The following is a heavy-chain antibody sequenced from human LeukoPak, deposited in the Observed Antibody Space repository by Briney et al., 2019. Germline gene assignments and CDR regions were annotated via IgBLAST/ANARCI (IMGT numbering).Heavy chain of an antibody. J-gene: IGHJ6*02. CDR1: DYTFITYG. CDR3: ARVMHWDKPMARGRGMDV. Sequence: ASVKVSCKASDYTFITYGIAWVRQAPGQGLEWMGWISPYNGNTNYAQKFQGRVIVTTDTSTSTAYMELRSLRSDDTALYYCARVMHWDKPMARGRGMDVWGQGTTVTVSS. CDR2: ISPYNGNT. V-gene: IGHV1-18*01. D-gene: IGHD5-18*01.